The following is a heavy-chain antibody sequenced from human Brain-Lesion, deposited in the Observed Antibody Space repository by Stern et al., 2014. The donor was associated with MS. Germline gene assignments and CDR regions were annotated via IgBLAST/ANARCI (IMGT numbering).Heavy chain of an antibody. CDR1: GYIFTGYY. J-gene: IGHJ6*02. V-gene: IGHV1-2*02. Sequence: VQLVESGAEVKKPGASVKVSCKTSGYIFTGYYIHWVRQAPGQGLEWMAWIHPHTGCTKYAQKFQGRGTMSRDTSISTAYVELSSLTSDDTAVYYCARDQRGITIFGVVTDYYYLGMDVWGQGTTVTVSS. CDR2: IHPHTGCT. CDR3: ARDQRGITIFGVVTDYYYLGMDV. D-gene: IGHD3-3*01.